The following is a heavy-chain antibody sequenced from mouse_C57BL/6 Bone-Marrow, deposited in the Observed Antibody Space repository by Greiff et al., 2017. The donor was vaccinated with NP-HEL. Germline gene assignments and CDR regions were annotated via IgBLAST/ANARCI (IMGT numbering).Heavy chain of an antibody. J-gene: IGHJ3*01. CDR2: IYPGGGYT. CDR1: GYTFTNYW. Sequence: VQLQQSGAELVRPGTSVKMSCKASGYTFTNYWIGWAKQRPGHGLEWIGDIYPGGGYTNYNEKFKGKATLTADKSSSTAYMQFSSLTSEDSAIYYCATSYYGNSAWFAYWGQGTLVTVSA. CDR3: ATSYYGNSAWFAY. D-gene: IGHD2-1*01. V-gene: IGHV1-63*01.